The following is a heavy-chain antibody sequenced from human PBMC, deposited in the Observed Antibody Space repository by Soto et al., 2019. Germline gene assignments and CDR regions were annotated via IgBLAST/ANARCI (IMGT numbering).Heavy chain of an antibody. CDR2: INGDGSGI. CDR1: GFTFSGSW. D-gene: IGHD3-10*01. J-gene: IGHJ4*02. V-gene: IGHV3-74*01. Sequence: EVQLVESGGGLVQPGGSLRLSCAASGFTFSGSWMHWVRQAPGKGLVWVSRINGDGSGISYADFVKGRFTISRDNAKNMVFLQMNGLRAEDTAVYYCARGIFGSGTANDYWGQGTLVTVSS. CDR3: ARGIFGSGTANDY.